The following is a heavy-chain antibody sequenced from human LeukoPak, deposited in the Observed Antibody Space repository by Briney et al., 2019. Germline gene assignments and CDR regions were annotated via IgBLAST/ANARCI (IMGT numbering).Heavy chain of an antibody. D-gene: IGHD6-19*01. V-gene: IGHV1-18*01. J-gene: IGHJ4*02. CDR1: GGTFSSYA. CDR3: ARGPSGSYPDYFDF. Sequence: ASVKVSCKASGGTFSSYAIIWVRQAPGQGLQWVAWINPYNGDTDSALNLRDRVTMTTDTSTTTAYLELTSLTSDDTAVYYCARGPSGSYPDYFDFWGQGTLVTVSS. CDR2: INPYNGDT.